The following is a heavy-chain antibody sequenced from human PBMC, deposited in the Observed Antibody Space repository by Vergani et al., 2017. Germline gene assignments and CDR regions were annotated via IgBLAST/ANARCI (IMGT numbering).Heavy chain of an antibody. D-gene: IGHD3-3*01. V-gene: IGHV1-69*11. Sequence: QVQLVQSGAEVKKPGSSVKVSCKASGGTFSSYAISWVRQAPGQGLEWMGRIIPILGTANYAQKFQGRVTITADESTGTAYMELSSLRSEDTAVYYCARDGYRPNDFWSGYYHYYYYYYMDVWGKGTTVTVSS. CDR2: IIPILGTA. CDR3: ARDGYRPNDFWSGYYHYYYYYYMDV. J-gene: IGHJ6*03. CDR1: GGTFSSYA.